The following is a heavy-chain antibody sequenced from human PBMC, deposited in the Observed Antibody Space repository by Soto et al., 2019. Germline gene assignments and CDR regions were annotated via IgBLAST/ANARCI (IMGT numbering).Heavy chain of an antibody. J-gene: IGHJ4*02. CDR3: ANLDYLSTTDATDY. Sequence: GGSLRLSCAASGFTFSRYGMHWVRQAPGKGLEWVALISYDGSNRYYTDSVKGRFTISRDDSKNTLYLQMNSLRADDTAVYYCANLDYLSTTDATDYWGQGTPVTVSS. V-gene: IGHV3-30*18. D-gene: IGHD1-1*01. CDR2: ISYDGSNR. CDR1: GFTFSRYG.